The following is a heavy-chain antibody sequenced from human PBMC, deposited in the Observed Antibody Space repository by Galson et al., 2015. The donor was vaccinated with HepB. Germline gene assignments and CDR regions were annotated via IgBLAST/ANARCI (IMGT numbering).Heavy chain of an antibody. CDR1: GGTFSSYA. V-gene: IGHV1-69*04. CDR2: IIPILGIA. CDR3: ARDFRIAGDYYYYYGMDV. J-gene: IGHJ6*02. Sequence: SVKVSCKASGGTFSSYAISWVRQAPGQGLEWMGRIIPILGIANYAQKFQGRVTITADKSTSTAYMELSSLRSEDTAVYYCARDFRIAGDYYYYYGMDVWGQGTTVTVSS. D-gene: IGHD1-26*01.